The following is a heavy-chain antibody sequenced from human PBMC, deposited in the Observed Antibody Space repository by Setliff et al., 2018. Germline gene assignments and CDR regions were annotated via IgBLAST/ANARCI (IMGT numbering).Heavy chain of an antibody. CDR2: IYYSGST. CDR1: GGSISSSSYY. V-gene: IGHV4-39*07. D-gene: IGHD2-21*02. Sequence: SETLSLTCTVSGGSISSSSYYWGWIRQPPGKGLEWIGSIYYSGSTYYNPSLKSRVTISVDTSKNQFSLKLSSVTAADTAVYYCASHGGNSLSIYYWGQGTLVTVSS. J-gene: IGHJ4*02. CDR3: ASHGGNSLSIYY.